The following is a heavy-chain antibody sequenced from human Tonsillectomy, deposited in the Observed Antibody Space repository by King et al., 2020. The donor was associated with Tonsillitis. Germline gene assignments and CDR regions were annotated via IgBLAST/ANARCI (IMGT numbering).Heavy chain of an antibody. CDR1: GFTFSSYS. CDR3: ARDVDYYGSNGYLPYYFGY. CDR2: ISSSSSTI. V-gene: IGHV3-48*02. Sequence: VQLVESGGGLVQPGGSLRLSCAASGFTFSSYSMNWVRQAPGKGLEWVSYISSSSSTIYYADSVKGRFTISRDNAKNSLYLQMNSLRDEDTAVYYCARDVDYYGSNGYLPYYFGYWGQGTLVTVSS. J-gene: IGHJ4*02. D-gene: IGHD3-22*01.